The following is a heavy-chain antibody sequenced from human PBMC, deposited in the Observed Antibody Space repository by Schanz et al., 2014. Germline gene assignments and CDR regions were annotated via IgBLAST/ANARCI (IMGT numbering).Heavy chain of an antibody. V-gene: IGHV7-4-1*02. J-gene: IGHJ4*02. CDR1: GYTFTTYA. CDR3: ARGRGGNTGYEAADY. Sequence: QVQLVQSASELKTPGASVNISCKASGYTFTTYALNWVRQAPGQGLEWMGWINSNTGNPTYAPAFTGRFVFSLDTSVSTAYLQIIGLQAEDSAVFYCARGRGGNTGYEAADYWGQGTRVTVSS. CDR2: INSNTGNP. D-gene: IGHD5-12*01.